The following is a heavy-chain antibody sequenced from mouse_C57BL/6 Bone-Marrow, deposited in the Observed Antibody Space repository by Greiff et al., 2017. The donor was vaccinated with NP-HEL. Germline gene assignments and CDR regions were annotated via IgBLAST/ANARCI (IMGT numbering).Heavy chain of an antibody. J-gene: IGHJ4*01. Sequence: EVQLQQSGPELVKPGASVKISCKASGYTFTDYYMNWVKQSHGKSLEWIGDINPNNGGTSYNQKFKGKATLTVDKSSSTAYMELRSLTSEDSAVYYCAREENYYGSSHYYAMDYWGQRTSVTVSS. D-gene: IGHD1-1*01. CDR1: GYTFTDYY. V-gene: IGHV1-26*01. CDR3: AREENYYGSSHYYAMDY. CDR2: INPNNGGT.